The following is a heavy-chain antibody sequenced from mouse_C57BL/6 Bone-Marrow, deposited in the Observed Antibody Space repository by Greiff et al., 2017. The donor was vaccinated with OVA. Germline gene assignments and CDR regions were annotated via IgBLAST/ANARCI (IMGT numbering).Heavy chain of an antibody. CDR2: IYYSGTI. CDR1: GISITTGNYR. D-gene: IGHD2-14*01. Sequence: EVMLVESGPGLVKPSQTVFLTCTVTGISITTGNYRWSWIRQFPGNKLEWIGYIYYSGTITYNPSLTSRTTITRDTPKNQFFLEMNYLTAKDTATYYCAREVPRWNYLDYWGQGTTLTVSS. J-gene: IGHJ2*01. CDR3: AREVPRWNYLDY. V-gene: IGHV3-5*01.